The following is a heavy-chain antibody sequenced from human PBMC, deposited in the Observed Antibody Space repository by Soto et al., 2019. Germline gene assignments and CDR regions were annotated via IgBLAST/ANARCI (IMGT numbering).Heavy chain of an antibody. Sequence: EVQLVESGGGLVKPGGSLKLSCAASGFDFSGSTMYWVRQASGKGLDWVGRVRTRSDSYATSYAESLRGRFTISRDDSRNTVFLQMSSLETDDTAVYYCATMIVGATSSARDYDYLGQGTLVTVSS. CDR1: GFDFSGST. J-gene: IGHJ4*02. CDR3: ATMIVGATSSARDYDY. V-gene: IGHV3-73*02. CDR2: VRTRSDSYAT. D-gene: IGHD1-26*01.